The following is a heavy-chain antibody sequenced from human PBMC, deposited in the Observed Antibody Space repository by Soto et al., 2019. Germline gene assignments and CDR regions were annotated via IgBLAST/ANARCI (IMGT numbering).Heavy chain of an antibody. CDR2: FYPGDSDT. J-gene: IGHJ4*02. Sequence: GESLKISCKGSGYYFPSYWIDWVRQMPGKGLEWMGIFYPGDSDTRYSPSFQGQVTISADRSISTAYLQWSSLKPSDTAMYYCARQGNGAEGFDYWGQGTLVNVSS. D-gene: IGHD4-17*01. CDR3: ARQGNGAEGFDY. CDR1: GYYFPSYW. V-gene: IGHV5-51*01.